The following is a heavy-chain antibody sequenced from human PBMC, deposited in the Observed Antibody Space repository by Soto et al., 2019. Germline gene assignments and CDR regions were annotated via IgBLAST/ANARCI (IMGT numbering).Heavy chain of an antibody. Sequence: ASVKVSCKASGYTFTSYDINWVRQATGQRLEWKGWMNPNSGNTGYAQKFQGRVTMTRNTSISTAYMELSNLRSEDTGVYFCARTLGPQVTGYVDSDYRWTIDQWGQGTLVTVSS. J-gene: IGHJ4*02. CDR2: MNPNSGNT. CDR3: ARTLGPQVTGYVDSDYRWTIDQ. CDR1: GYTFTSYD. D-gene: IGHD4-4*01. V-gene: IGHV1-8*01.